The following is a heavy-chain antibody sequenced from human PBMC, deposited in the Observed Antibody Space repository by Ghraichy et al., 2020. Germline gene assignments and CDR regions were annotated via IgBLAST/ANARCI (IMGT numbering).Heavy chain of an antibody. CDR1: GYTFTAYY. CDR2: VNPNGGGT. CDR3: ARARGITMVRGADY. V-gene: IGHV1-2*02. J-gene: IGHJ4*02. Sequence: ASVKVSYKASGYTFTAYYMHWVRHAPGQGLEWVGWVNPNGGGTNYAQKFQGRVTMTRDMSISTVYMELSSLRNDDTAIYYCARARGITMVRGADYWGQGTLVTVSS. D-gene: IGHD3-10*01.